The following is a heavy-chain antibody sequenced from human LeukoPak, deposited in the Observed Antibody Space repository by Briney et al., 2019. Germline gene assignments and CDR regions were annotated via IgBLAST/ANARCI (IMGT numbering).Heavy chain of an antibody. CDR3: ARGSSGWFVDAFDI. CDR2: ISYDGSNK. D-gene: IGHD6-19*01. J-gene: IGHJ3*02. CDR1: GFTFNNFA. V-gene: IGHV3-30*04. Sequence: GGSLRLSCAASGFTFNNFAMHWVRQAPGKGLEWVAVISYDGSNKYYADSVKGRFTISRDNSKNTLYLQVNSLRAEDTAVYYCARGSSGWFVDAFDIWGQGTMVTVSS.